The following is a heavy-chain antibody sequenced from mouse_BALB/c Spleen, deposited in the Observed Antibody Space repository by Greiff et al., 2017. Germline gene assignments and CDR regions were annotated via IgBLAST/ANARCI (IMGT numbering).Heavy chain of an antibody. D-gene: IGHD1-1*01. J-gene: IGHJ1*01. Sequence: EVQLVESGGGLVQPGGSLKLSCAASGFTFSSYTMSWVRQTPEKRLEWVAYISNGGGSTYYPDTVKGRFTISRDNAKNTLYLQMSSLKSEDTAMYYCARHSTVALYWYFDVWGAGTTVTVSS. CDR2: ISNGGGST. V-gene: IGHV5-12-2*01. CDR3: ARHSTVALYWYFDV. CDR1: GFTFSSYT.